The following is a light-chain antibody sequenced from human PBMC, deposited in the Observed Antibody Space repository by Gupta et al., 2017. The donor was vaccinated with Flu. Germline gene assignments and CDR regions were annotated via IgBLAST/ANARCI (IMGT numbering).Light chain of an antibody. Sequence: PATLSGSPGERATRSCMACQSVGSHLGWYQQKPGQAPRLVIYDASTRATAIPASFSGSGSGTEFTLSISSLQSEDFAVYYCHQENNWPLTFGQGTKVEIK. CDR1: QSVGSH. CDR3: HQENNWPLT. J-gene: IGKJ1*01. CDR2: DAS. V-gene: IGKV3-15*01.